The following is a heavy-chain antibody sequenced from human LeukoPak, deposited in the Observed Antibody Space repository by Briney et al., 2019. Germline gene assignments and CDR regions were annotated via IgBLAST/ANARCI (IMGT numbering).Heavy chain of an antibody. D-gene: IGHD6-19*01. J-gene: IGHJ4*02. CDR2: INAGNGNT. CDR3: ARAWQWLADY. Sequence: ASVKVSCKASGYTFTSYAMHWVRQAPGQRLEWMGWINAGNGNTKCSQKFQGRVTITRDTSASTAYMELSSLRSEDTAVYCCARAWQWLADYWGQGTLVTVSS. CDR1: GYTFTSYA. V-gene: IGHV1-3*01.